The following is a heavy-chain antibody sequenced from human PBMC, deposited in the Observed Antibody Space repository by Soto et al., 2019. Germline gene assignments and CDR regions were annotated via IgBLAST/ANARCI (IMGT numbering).Heavy chain of an antibody. CDR1: GGSISSGGYS. CDR2: IYHSGST. D-gene: IGHD2-15*01. J-gene: IGHJ3*02. V-gene: IGHV4-30-2*01. Sequence: QLQLQESGSGLVTPSQTLSLTCAVSGGSISSGGYSWSWIRQPPGKGLEWIGYIYHSGSTYYNPSLKSRVTIAVDRSKNQFSLKLSSGTAADTAVYYCAKGVWCSGGSCYTAFDIWGQGTMVTVSS. CDR3: AKGVWCSGGSCYTAFDI.